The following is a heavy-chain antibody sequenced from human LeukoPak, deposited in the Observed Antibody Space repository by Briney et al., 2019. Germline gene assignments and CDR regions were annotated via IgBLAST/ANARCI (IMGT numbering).Heavy chain of an antibody. CDR1: GFTFSSYG. V-gene: IGHV3-30*02. CDR2: IRYDGSNK. Sequence: PGGSLRLSCAASGFTFSSYGMHWVRQAPGKGLEWVAFIRYDGSNKYYADSVKGRFTISRDNSKNTLYLQMNSLRAEDTAVYYCAKDKCSSTSCYPNYFDYWGQGTLVTVSS. J-gene: IGHJ4*02. D-gene: IGHD2-2*01. CDR3: AKDKCSSTSCYPNYFDY.